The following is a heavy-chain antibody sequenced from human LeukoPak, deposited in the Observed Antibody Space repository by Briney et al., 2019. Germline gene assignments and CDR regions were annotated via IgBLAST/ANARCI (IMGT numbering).Heavy chain of an antibody. V-gene: IGHV1-18*01. CDR3: ARDLTIAAAGTYGY. J-gene: IGHJ4*02. Sequence: ASVKVSCNASGYTITSYGVSWVRQAPGQGLEWMGWISTYNGNTNYAQKFQGRVTMTTDTSTSTAYMELRSLRSDDTAVYYCARDLTIAAAGTYGYWGQGTLVTVSS. D-gene: IGHD6-13*01. CDR2: ISTYNGNT. CDR1: GYTITSYG.